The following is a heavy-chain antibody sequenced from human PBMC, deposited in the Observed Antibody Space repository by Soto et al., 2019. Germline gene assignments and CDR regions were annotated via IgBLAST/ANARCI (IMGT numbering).Heavy chain of an antibody. J-gene: IGHJ6*02. D-gene: IGHD2-2*01. CDR2: IIPIFGTA. CDR1: VGTFSSYA. CDR3: ARGFSPYCSSTSCYPSYYYYGMDV. Sequence: SVKVSWKASVGTFSSYAISWVRQAPGQGLEWMGGIIPIFGTANYAQKFQGRVTITADESTSTAYMELSSLRSEDTAVYYCARGFSPYCSSTSCYPSYYYYGMDVWGQGTTVTVSS. V-gene: IGHV1-69*13.